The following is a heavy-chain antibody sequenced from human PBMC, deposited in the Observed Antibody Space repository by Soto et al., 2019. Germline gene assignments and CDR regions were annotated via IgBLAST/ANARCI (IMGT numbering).Heavy chain of an antibody. V-gene: IGHV3-74*01. CDR1: GFTFSSNW. CDR2: INGDGSIT. J-gene: IGHJ4*02. D-gene: IGHD6-13*01. Sequence: PGGSLRLSCAASGFTFSSNWMHWVRQAPGKGLVWVSRINGDGSITSYADSVKGQFTISRDNAKNTLYLQMNSLRAEDTAVYYCARGSSSWYVSFDYWGQGTLVTVSS. CDR3: ARGSSSWYVSFDY.